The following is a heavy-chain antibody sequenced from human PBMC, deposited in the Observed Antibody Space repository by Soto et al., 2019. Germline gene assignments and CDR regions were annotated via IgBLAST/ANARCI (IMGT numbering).Heavy chain of an antibody. CDR1: VFALIRYL. D-gene: IGHD2-21*01. Sequence: SLSLSCPASVFALIRYLIDLVRQAPGKGLVWVSHINSGGNITPYPDSVRGRFTISRDNSKNTLYLDMHSLTTDDTAVYFCARSLWSPYFYYGLDVWGQGTTVTVSS. J-gene: IGHJ6*02. CDR2: INSGGNIT. V-gene: IGHV3-74*01. CDR3: ARSLWSPYFYYGLDV.